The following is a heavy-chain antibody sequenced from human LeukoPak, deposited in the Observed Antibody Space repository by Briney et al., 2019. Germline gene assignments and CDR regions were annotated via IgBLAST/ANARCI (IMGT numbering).Heavy chain of an antibody. J-gene: IGHJ4*02. CDR3: ARAGGFGNWVDY. V-gene: IGHV3-53*01. CDR2: FYSGGST. Sequence: GGSLRLSCAASGFSVSSNYMSWVRQAPGKGLDWVSVFYSGGSTYYADSVKGRFTLSRDNSKNTLYLQMNSLRAEDTAVYYCARAGGFGNWVDYWGQGTLVTVSS. D-gene: IGHD7-27*01. CDR1: GFSVSSNY.